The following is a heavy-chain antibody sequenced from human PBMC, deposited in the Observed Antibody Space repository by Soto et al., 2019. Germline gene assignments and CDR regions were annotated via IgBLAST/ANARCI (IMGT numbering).Heavy chain of an antibody. Sequence: EVQLLDSGGGLVQLGGSLRLSCAASGFTLSSYAMSWVRQAPGKGLEWVSAISGSGGSTYYADSVKGRFTISRDNSKNTLYLQMNSLRAEDTAVYYCAKDLIEDSSSDYWGQGTLVTVSS. D-gene: IGHD6-6*01. V-gene: IGHV3-23*01. CDR2: ISGSGGST. J-gene: IGHJ4*02. CDR3: AKDLIEDSSSDY. CDR1: GFTLSSYA.